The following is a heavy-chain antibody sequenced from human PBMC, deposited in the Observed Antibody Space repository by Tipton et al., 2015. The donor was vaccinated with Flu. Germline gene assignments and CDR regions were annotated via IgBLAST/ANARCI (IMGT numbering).Heavy chain of an antibody. Sequence: TLSLTCTVSGYSISSGYYWGWIRQPPGKGLEWIGSINHSGSTYYNPSLKSRVTISVDTSKNQFSLKLSSVTAADTAVYYCARDPNSSSWSPPWGQGTLVTVSS. V-gene: IGHV4-38-2*02. CDR3: ARDPNSSSWSPP. CDR1: GYSISSGYY. J-gene: IGHJ5*02. D-gene: IGHD6-13*01. CDR2: INHSGST.